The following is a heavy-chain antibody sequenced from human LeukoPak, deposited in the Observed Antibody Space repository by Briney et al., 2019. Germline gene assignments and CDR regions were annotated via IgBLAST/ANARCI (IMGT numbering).Heavy chain of an antibody. Sequence: ASVKVSCKASGYTFTSYGISWVRQAPGQGLEWMGWISAYNGNTNYAQKLQGRVTMTTDTSTSTAYMELRSLRSDDTAVYYCARGPRFGELLDNNWFDPWGQGTVVSV. D-gene: IGHD3-10*02. J-gene: IGHJ5*02. V-gene: IGHV1-18*01. CDR1: GYTFTSYG. CDR3: ARGPRFGELLDNNWFDP. CDR2: ISAYNGNT.